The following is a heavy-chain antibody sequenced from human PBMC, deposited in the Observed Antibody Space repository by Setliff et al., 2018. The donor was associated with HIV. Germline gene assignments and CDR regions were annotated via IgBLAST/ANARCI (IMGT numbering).Heavy chain of an antibody. J-gene: IGHJ5*02. Sequence: SETLSLTCNVSGVSISSYYWSWVRQPPGKGLEWIGTIYYSGSTYYKPSLKSRGTISVDTSKNQFYLKLNSVTAADSAVYYCTLTSRLDGYFDPWGQGTLVTVSS. D-gene: IGHD5-12*01. CDR1: GVSISSYY. CDR2: IYYSGST. CDR3: TLTSRLDGYFDP. V-gene: IGHV4-59*01.